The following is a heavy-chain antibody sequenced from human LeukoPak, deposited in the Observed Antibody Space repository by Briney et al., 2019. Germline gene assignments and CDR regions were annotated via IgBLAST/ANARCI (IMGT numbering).Heavy chain of an antibody. V-gene: IGHV3-49*04. CDR2: IKTRLYGGTT. Sequence: PGGSLRLSCAASGFAFGDFAMNWVRQAPGQGLEWVGFIKTRLYGGTTEYAASVKGRFTISRDGSKAIAYLQMNSLKPEDTAAYYCTRDHRDDWNPGYYFDYWGQGALVTVSS. CDR1: GFAFGDFA. CDR3: TRDHRDDWNPGYYFDY. D-gene: IGHD1-1*01. J-gene: IGHJ4*02.